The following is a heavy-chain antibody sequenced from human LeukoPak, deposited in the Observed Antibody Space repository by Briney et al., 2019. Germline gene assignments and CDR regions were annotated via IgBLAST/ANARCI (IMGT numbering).Heavy chain of an antibody. Sequence: GGSLRLSCSASGFIFSSYAMHWVRQAPGKRLEYVSAMSVITGRTFYADSVKGRFTISRDNAKNSLYLQMNSLRAEDTAVYYCARGGYFFDYWGQGTLVTVSS. CDR1: GFIFSSYA. CDR2: MSVITGRT. V-gene: IGHV3-64*04. CDR3: ARGGYFFDY. J-gene: IGHJ4*02.